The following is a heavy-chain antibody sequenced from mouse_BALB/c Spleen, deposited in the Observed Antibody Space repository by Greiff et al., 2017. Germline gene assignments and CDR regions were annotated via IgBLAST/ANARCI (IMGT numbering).Heavy chain of an antibody. V-gene: IGHV1-80*01. Sequence: VQLKESGAELVRPGSSVKISCKASGYAFSSYWMNWVKQRPGQGLEWIGQIYPGDGDTNYNGKFKGKATLTADKSSSTAYMQLSSLTSEDSAVYFCARDYYGSSYGWYFDVWGAGTTVTVSS. CDR2: IYPGDGDT. D-gene: IGHD1-1*01. CDR1: GYAFSSYW. CDR3: ARDYYGSSYGWYFDV. J-gene: IGHJ1*01.